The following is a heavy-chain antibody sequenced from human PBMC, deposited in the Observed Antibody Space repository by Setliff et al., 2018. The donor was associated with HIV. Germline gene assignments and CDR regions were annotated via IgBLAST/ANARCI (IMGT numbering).Heavy chain of an antibody. CDR2: FDPQDGET. J-gene: IGHJ6*03. Sequence: ASVKVSCKVYGYTLSELSIHWVRQAPGKGLEWMGYFDPQDGETVYAQKFQGRVTITADVTTSTAYMELSSLRSEDTAVYYRATGGYYYYDKRDYYYHIDVWGKGTTVTVSS. D-gene: IGHD3-22*01. CDR3: ATGGYYYYDKRDYYYHIDV. V-gene: IGHV1-24*01. CDR1: GYTLSELS.